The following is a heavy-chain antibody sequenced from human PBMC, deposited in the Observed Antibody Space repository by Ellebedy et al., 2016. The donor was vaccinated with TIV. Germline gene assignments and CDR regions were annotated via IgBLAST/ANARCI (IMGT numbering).Heavy chain of an antibody. Sequence: ASVKVSXKASGYTFTSYYMHWVRQAPGQGLEWMGIINPSGGSTSYAQKFQGRVTMTRDTSTSTVYMELSSLRSEDTAVYYCARASGWLWAPYYYGMDVWGQGTTVTVSS. CDR1: GYTFTSYY. V-gene: IGHV1-46*01. CDR3: ARASGWLWAPYYYGMDV. J-gene: IGHJ6*02. CDR2: INPSGGST. D-gene: IGHD3-22*01.